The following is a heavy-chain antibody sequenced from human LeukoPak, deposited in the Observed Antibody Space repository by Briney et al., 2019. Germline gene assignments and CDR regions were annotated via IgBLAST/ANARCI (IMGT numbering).Heavy chain of an antibody. D-gene: IGHD3-10*01. CDR1: GFTFSSYG. Sequence: GGSLRLSCAASGFTFSSYGMHWVRQAPGKGLEWVAVISYDGSNKYYADSVKGRFTISRDNSKNTLYLQTNSLRAEDTAVYYCAKDTYYYGSGSYSTYYYYGMDVWGQGTTVTVSS. J-gene: IGHJ6*02. CDR3: AKDTYYYGSGSYSTYYYYGMDV. V-gene: IGHV3-30*18. CDR2: ISYDGSNK.